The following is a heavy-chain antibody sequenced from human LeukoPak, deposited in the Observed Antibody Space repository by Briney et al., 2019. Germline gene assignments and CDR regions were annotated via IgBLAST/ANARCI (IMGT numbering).Heavy chain of an antibody. D-gene: IGHD3-10*01. CDR3: ARSGITMVRGVITFDAFDI. Sequence: ASVKVSCKASGYTFTSYGISWVRQAPGQGLEWMGWISAYNGNTNYAQKLQGRVTMTTDTSTSTAYVELRSLRSDDTAVYYCARSGITMVRGVITFDAFDIWGQGTMVTVSS. V-gene: IGHV1-18*01. CDR2: ISAYNGNT. J-gene: IGHJ3*02. CDR1: GYTFTSYG.